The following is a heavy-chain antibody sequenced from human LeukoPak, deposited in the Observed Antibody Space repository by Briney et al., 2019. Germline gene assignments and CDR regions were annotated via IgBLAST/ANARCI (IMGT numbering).Heavy chain of an antibody. V-gene: IGHV4-4*02. CDR3: ARDLNSGYVWDFDY. J-gene: IGHJ4*02. Sequence: SGTLSLTCAVCGGSISSSNWWSWVRPPPGKGLEWIGEIYHSGSTNYNPSLKSRVTISVDKSKNQFSLKLSSVTAADTAVYYCARDLNSGYVWDFDYWGQGTLVTVSS. D-gene: IGHD5-12*01. CDR1: GGSISSSNW. CDR2: IYHSGST.